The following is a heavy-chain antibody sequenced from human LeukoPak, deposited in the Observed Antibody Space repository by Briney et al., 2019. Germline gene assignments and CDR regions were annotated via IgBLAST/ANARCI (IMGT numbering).Heavy chain of an antibody. CDR1: GFTFSNAW. CDR3: AKARYCSGGSCFPQLTPDY. J-gene: IGHJ4*02. Sequence: GGSLRLSCAVSGFTFSNAWMSWVRQAPGKGLEWVGRIKSKTDGGATDYAAPVKGRFTISRDDSKSTLYLQMNSLRAEDTAVYYCAKARYCSGGSCFPQLTPDYWGQGTLVTVSS. D-gene: IGHD2-15*01. V-gene: IGHV3-15*01. CDR2: IKSKTDGGAT.